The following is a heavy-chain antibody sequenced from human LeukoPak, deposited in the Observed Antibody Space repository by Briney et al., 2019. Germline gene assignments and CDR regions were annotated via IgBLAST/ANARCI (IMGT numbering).Heavy chain of an antibody. V-gene: IGHV3-11*05. J-gene: IGHJ5*02. CDR1: GFTFSDYY. CDR3: ARVSKAANPTSDSPWFDP. D-gene: IGHD2-15*01. CDR2: ITSSGDYT. Sequence: PGGSLRLSCAASGFTFSDYYMTWIRQAPGKGLEWVSYITSSGDYTNYGDSVKGRFTMSRDNAKKSLYLQMDSLRAEDTAVYYCARVSKAANPTSDSPWFDPWGQGTLVTVSS.